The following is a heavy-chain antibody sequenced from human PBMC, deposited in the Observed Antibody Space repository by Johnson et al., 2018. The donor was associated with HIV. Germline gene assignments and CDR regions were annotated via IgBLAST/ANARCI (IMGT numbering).Heavy chain of an antibody. Sequence: AQLVESGGGVVQPGRSLRLSCAASGFTFSNYAIHWVRQVPGKGLEWVCGINWNGGSTVYVDSVKGRFTISRDNAKNSLYLQMNSLRAEDTAVYYCARPLTAERGRIGDAFDIWGQGTMVTVSS. J-gene: IGHJ3*02. CDR1: GFTFSNYA. V-gene: IGHV3-20*04. D-gene: IGHD1-26*01. CDR2: INWNGGST. CDR3: ARPLTAERGRIGDAFDI.